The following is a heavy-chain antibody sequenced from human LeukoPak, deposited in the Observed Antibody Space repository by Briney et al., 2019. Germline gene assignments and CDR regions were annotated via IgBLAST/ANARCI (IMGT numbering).Heavy chain of an antibody. Sequence: GGSLRLSCAASGFTFSSFTVNWVRQDPGKGLEWVSTMSGDATSTYYADSAKGRFTISRDNSKNTPYLKMNSLRADDTAVYYCAKRTSGSSWYSSDSWGQGTLVTVSS. J-gene: IGHJ4*02. D-gene: IGHD6-13*01. CDR2: MSGDATST. V-gene: IGHV3-23*01. CDR1: GFTFSSFT. CDR3: AKRTSGSSWYSSDS.